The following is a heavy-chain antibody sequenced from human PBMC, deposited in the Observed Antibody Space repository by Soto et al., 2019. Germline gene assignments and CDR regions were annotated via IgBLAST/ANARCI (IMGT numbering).Heavy chain of an antibody. CDR1: GGTFSSYA. D-gene: IGHD2-15*01. CDR3: ARGPPPLGYCSGGSCPPVDY. V-gene: IGHV1-69*01. J-gene: IGHJ4*02. CDR2: IIPIFGTA. Sequence: QVQLVQSGAEVKKPGSSVKVSCKASGGTFSSYAISWVRQAPGQGLEWMGGIIPIFGTANYAQKFQGRVTITADESTGTAYMELGSLRFEDTAVYYWARGPPPLGYCSGGSCPPVDYWGQGTLVTVSS.